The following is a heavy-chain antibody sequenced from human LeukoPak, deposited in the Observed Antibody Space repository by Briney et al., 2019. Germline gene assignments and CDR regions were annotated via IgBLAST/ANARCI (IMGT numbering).Heavy chain of an antibody. V-gene: IGHV4-59*01. Sequence: SETLSLTCTVSGGSISSYYWSWIRQPPGKGLEWIGYIYYSGSTNYNSSLKSRVTISVDTSKNQFSLKLSSVTAADTAVYYCARYDDSSGYYPNDAFDIWGQGTMVTVSS. CDR3: ARYDDSSGYYPNDAFDI. J-gene: IGHJ3*02. CDR1: GGSISSYY. CDR2: IYYSGST. D-gene: IGHD3-22*01.